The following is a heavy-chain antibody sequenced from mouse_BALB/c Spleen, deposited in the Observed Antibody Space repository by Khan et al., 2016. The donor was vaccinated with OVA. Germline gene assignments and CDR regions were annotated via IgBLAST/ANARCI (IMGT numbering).Heavy chain of an antibody. CDR1: GYSITSDYA. CDR3: ARWFTY. Sequence: EVQLQESGPGLVKPSQSLSLTCTVTGYSITSDYAWYWIRQFPGNKLEWMGYITYSGGTSYLPSLKSRISITRDTSKNQFFLQLNSVTTEDSATYYCARWFTYWGQGTLVTVS. J-gene: IGHJ3*01. CDR2: ITYSGGT. V-gene: IGHV3-2*02.